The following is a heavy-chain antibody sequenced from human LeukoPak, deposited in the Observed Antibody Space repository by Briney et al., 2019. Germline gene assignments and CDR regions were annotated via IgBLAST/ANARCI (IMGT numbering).Heavy chain of an antibody. V-gene: IGHV4-59*01. D-gene: IGHD3-16*01. CDR2: IYYTGGT. CDR1: GGSISSSY. CDR3: ARDLRFVDMGFDP. J-gene: IGHJ5*02. Sequence: SETLSLTCTVSGGSISSSYWSWIRQPPGKGLEWIGYIYYTGGTNYNPSLKSRVTISVDTSKNQFSLKLTSVTAADTAVYYCARDLRFVDMGFDPWGQGTLVTVSS.